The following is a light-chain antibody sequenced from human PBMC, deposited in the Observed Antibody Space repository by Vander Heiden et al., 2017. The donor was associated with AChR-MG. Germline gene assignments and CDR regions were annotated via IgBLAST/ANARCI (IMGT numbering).Light chain of an antibody. CDR2: LGS. CDR1: QNLLQSNGNNS. V-gene: IGKV2-28*01. CDR3: MQALQTPFT. J-gene: IGKJ3*01. Sequence: DIVMTQSPGTLPVTPGETASLSCRASQNLLQSNGNNSLDCYLQKPGQSPQLLLYLGSIRPSAVPDRFNGSGSATAFTLKISRVEAADVGVYYCMQALQTPFTFGPGTKVDIK.